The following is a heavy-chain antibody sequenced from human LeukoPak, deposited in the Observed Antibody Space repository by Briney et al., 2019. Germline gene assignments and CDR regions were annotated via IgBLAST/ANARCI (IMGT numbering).Heavy chain of an antibody. D-gene: IGHD6-19*01. V-gene: IGHV3-11*01. CDR2: ISSSGSTI. CDR3: ARDGEQWPTLNAFDI. J-gene: IGHJ3*02. Sequence: ISSSGSTIYYADSVKGRFTISRVNAKNSLYLQMNSLRAEDTAVYYCARDGEQWPTLNAFDIWGQGTMVTVSS.